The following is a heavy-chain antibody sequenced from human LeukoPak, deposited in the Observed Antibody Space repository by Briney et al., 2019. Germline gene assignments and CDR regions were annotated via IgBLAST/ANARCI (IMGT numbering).Heavy chain of an antibody. J-gene: IGHJ6*02. V-gene: IGHV3-48*04. Sequence: GGSLRLSCAASGFTFSSYSMNWVRQAPGKGLGWVSYISSSSTTIYYADSVKGRFTISRDNAKNSVSLQINSLRAEDTAVYYCARDRVGGRYHYGMDVWGQGTTVTVSS. CDR3: ARDRVGGRYHYGMDV. CDR1: GFTFSSYS. CDR2: ISSSSTTI. D-gene: IGHD3-16*02.